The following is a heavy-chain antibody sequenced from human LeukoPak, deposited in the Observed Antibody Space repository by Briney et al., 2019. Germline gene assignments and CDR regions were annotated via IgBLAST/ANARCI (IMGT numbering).Heavy chain of an antibody. J-gene: IGHJ4*02. CDR1: GFTFSGYG. CDR2: ISGSGGST. V-gene: IGHV3-23*01. D-gene: IGHD4-17*01. CDR3: ARACSFTVTDYSLSY. Sequence: GGSLRLSCAASGFTFSGYGMSWVRQAPGKGLEWVSAISGSGGSTYYADSVKGRFTISRDNAKNSLYLQMNSLRAEDTAVYYCARACSFTVTDYSLSYWGQGTLVTVSS.